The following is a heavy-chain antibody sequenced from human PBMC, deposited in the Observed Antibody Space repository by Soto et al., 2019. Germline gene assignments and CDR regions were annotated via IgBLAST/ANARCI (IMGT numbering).Heavy chain of an antibody. V-gene: IGHV1-69*13. D-gene: IGHD1-26*01. CDR1: GGTVSSYA. CDR3: ARLVLASATTTPEYYSGMDV. Sequence: SVNVSCKASGGTVSSYAISWVRQAPGQGLEWMGGIIPIFGTANYAQKFQGRVTITADESTSTAYMELSSLRSEDTAVYYCARLVLASATTTPEYYSGMDVWGQGTTVTVPS. CDR2: IIPIFGTA. J-gene: IGHJ6*02.